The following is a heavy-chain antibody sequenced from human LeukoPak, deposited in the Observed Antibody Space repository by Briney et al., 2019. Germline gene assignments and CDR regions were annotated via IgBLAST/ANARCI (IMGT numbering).Heavy chain of an antibody. V-gene: IGHV3-21*01. D-gene: IGHD6-19*01. J-gene: IGHJ6*02. Sequence: GGSLRLSCAASGFTFSSYSMNWVRQAPGKGLEWVSSISSSSSYIYYADSVKGRFTISRDNAKNSLYLQMNSLRAEDTAVYYCARRDSSGSYYYGMDVWGQGTTVTVSS. CDR2: ISSSSSYI. CDR3: ARRDSSGSYYYGMDV. CDR1: GFTFSSYS.